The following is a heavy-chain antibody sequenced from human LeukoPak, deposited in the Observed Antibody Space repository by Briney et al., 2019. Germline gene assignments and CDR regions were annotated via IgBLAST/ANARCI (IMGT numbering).Heavy chain of an antibody. J-gene: IGHJ4*02. CDR3: ARAKGRGSGTPSFLEY. V-gene: IGHV1-2*02. CDR1: GYTFTGYY. CDR2: INPNSGGT. D-gene: IGHD3-10*01. Sequence: ASVKVSCKASGYTFTGYYMHWVRQAPGQGLEWMGWINPNSGGTNYAQKFQGRVTMTRDTSISTAYMELSRLRSDDTAVYYCARAKGRGSGTPSFLEYWGQAALVTVSS.